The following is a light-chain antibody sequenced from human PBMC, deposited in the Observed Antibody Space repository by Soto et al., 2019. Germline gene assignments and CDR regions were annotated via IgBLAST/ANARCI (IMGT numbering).Light chain of an antibody. CDR3: SSYVGTNSYV. V-gene: IGLV2-8*01. CDR2: EVY. J-gene: IGLJ1*01. CDR1: SSDVGGYNY. Sequence: HSVLPKPPSSSGSPGQSVTISCTGTSSDVGGYNYVSWYQHHPGKAPKLIIYEVYKRPSGVPDRFSGSKSGNTAALTVSGLQAEDEADYYCSSYVGTNSYVFGTGTKHRP.